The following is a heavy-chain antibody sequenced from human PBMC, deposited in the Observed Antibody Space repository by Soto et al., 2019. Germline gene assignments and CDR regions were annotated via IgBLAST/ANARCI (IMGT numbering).Heavy chain of an antibody. D-gene: IGHD3-16*02. CDR2: IYYSGST. Sequence: SETLSLTCTVSGDSFTSGGYYWSWIRQHPGKGLEWIGYIYYSGSTYYNPSLKSRITISVDTSKNQFSLRLTSVTAADTAVYYCARDIAGRGYFDFWGQGSLVTVSS. CDR1: GDSFTSGGYY. J-gene: IGHJ4*02. V-gene: IGHV4-31*03. CDR3: ARDIAGRGYFDF.